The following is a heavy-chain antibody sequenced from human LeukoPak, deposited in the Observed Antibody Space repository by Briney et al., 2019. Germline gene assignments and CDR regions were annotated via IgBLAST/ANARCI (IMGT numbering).Heavy chain of an antibody. D-gene: IGHD3-3*01. CDR2: INHSGST. V-gene: IGHV4-34*01. Sequence: PPETLSLTCAVYGGSFSGYYWSWIRQPPGKGLEWIGEINHSGSTNYNPPLKSRVTISVDTSKNQFSLKLSSVTAADTAVYYCARGYSNYDFWSGYYTRGYFDYWGQGTLVTVSS. CDR1: GGSFSGYY. J-gene: IGHJ4*02. CDR3: ARGYSNYDFWSGYYTRGYFDY.